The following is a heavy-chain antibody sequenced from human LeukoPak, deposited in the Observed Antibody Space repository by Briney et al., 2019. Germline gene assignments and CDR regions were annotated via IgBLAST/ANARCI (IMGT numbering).Heavy chain of an antibody. Sequence: LKPSETLSLTCAVYGLSFSGYYWSWIRPPPGKGLEWIGEINHSGSTNYNPSLKRRVTISVDTSKNQFSLKLSSVTAADTAVYYCARGRITMVRGGYWFDPWGQGTLVTVSS. CDR3: ARGRITMVRGGYWFDP. CDR2: INHSGST. CDR1: GLSFSGYY. D-gene: IGHD3-10*01. V-gene: IGHV4-34*01. J-gene: IGHJ5*02.